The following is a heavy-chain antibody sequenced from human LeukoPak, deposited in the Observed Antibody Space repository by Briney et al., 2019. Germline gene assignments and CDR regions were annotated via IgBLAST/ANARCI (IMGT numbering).Heavy chain of an antibody. V-gene: IGHV3-74*01. Sequence: GGSVRLSCAASGFTFSSYWMHWVRQAPGKGLVWVSRINSEGSSSTYADCVKGRFTISRDNAKNTLYLQMNSLRAEDTAVYYCARAGIDYGDYWTRFDYWGQGTLVTVSS. D-gene: IGHD4-17*01. CDR2: INSEGSSS. J-gene: IGHJ4*02. CDR1: GFTFSSYW. CDR3: ARAGIDYGDYWTRFDY.